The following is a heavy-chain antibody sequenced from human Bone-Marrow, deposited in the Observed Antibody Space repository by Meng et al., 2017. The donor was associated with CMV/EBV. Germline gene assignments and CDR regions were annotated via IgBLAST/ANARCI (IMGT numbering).Heavy chain of an antibody. Sequence: SGFTFSTAWMSWVRQAPGKGLEWVGRIKSKTDGGTTDYAAPVKGRFTMSRDDSKNTLYLQMKSLKTEDTAVYYCITKPSIAARPRDYWGQGTLVTVSS. CDR2: IKSKTDGGTT. D-gene: IGHD6-6*01. CDR1: GFTFSTAW. CDR3: ITKPSIAARPRDY. J-gene: IGHJ4*02. V-gene: IGHV3-15*01.